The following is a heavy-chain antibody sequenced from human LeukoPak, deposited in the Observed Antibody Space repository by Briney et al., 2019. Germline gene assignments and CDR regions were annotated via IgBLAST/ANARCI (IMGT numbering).Heavy chain of an antibody. CDR1: SGFTTSSYW. V-gene: IGHV4-4*02. CDR3: ARDGGAVCPFGY. D-gene: IGHD2-15*01. CDR2: ISTTGET. J-gene: IGHJ4*02. Sequence: SETLPLTSCASSGFTTSSYWWSWVRQPPGQGLEWIGDISTTGETNYNPSLNGRVTMSLDKSNNQLSLDLTSVIDTVKAIYYCARDGGAVCPFGYWGKGTLVIVAP.